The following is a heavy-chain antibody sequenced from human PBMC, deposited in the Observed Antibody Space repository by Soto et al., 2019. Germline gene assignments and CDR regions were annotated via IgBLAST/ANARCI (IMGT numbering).Heavy chain of an antibody. CDR3: ARDEYSSSSVWFDP. CDR1: GYTFTSYG. CDR2: ISAYNGNT. J-gene: IGHJ5*02. D-gene: IGHD6-6*01. Sequence: VASVKVSCKASGYTFTSYGISWVRQAPGQGLEWMGWISAYNGNTNYAQKLQGRVTMTTDTSTSTAYMELRSLRSDDTAVYYCARDEYSSSSVWFDPWGQGTLVTVSS. V-gene: IGHV1-18*04.